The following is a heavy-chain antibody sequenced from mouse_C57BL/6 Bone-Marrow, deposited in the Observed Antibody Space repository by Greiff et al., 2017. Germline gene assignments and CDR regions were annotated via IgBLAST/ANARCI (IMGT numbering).Heavy chain of an antibody. J-gene: IGHJ4*01. V-gene: IGHV1-74*01. Sequence: VQLQQPGAELVKPGASVKVSCKASGYTFTSYWMHWVKQRPGQGLEWIGRIHPSDSDTNYNQKFKGKATLTVDKSSSTAYMQLSSLTSEDSAVYDCAMHYYGSSLDAMDYWGQGTSVTVSA. CDR2: IHPSDSDT. CDR1: GYTFTSYW. D-gene: IGHD1-1*01. CDR3: AMHYYGSSLDAMDY.